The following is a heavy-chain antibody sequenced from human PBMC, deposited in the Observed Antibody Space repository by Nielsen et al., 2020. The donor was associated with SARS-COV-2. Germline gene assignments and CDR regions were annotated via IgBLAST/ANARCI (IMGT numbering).Heavy chain of an antibody. CDR3: ARDVWSGAHQIGPDY. J-gene: IGHJ4*02. CDR2: ISFDGLYK. CDR1: GFNFRSYA. D-gene: IGHD3-3*01. V-gene: IGHV3-30*04. Sequence: GESLKISCAASGFNFRSYAIHWVRQAPGKGLEWVTVISFDGLYKQYTDSVKGRFSISRDNSKNTVSLQMDSLRSEDTAVYYCARDVWSGAHQIGPDYWGQGTLVTVSS.